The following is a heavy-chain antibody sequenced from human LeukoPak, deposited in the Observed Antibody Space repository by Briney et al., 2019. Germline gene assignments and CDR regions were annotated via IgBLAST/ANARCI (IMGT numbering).Heavy chain of an antibody. CDR1: GFIFSSYG. CDR2: ISYDGSNK. CDR3: AKDRDFDY. J-gene: IGHJ4*02. Sequence: GGSLRLSCAASGFIFSSYGMHWVRQAPGKGLEWVAVISYDGSNKYYADSVKGRFTISRDNSKNTLYLQMNSLRAEDTAVYYCAKDRDFDYWGQGTLVTVSS. V-gene: IGHV3-30*18. D-gene: IGHD3-10*01.